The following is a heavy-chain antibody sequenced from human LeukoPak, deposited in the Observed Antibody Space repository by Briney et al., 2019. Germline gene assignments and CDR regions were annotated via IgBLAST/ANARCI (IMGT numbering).Heavy chain of an antibody. J-gene: IGHJ4*02. CDR2: ISRNSGSI. CDR3: AKDIAAAGTYEFDC. D-gene: IGHD6-13*01. Sequence: GRTLRLSCAASGFTFDDYAMHWVRQAPGKGLEGVSGISRNSGSIGYADSVKGRFTIITDNAKNSLYLQMISLRAEDMALYYCAKDIAAAGTYEFDCGGQGTLVTVSS. CDR1: GFTFDDYA. V-gene: IGHV3-9*03.